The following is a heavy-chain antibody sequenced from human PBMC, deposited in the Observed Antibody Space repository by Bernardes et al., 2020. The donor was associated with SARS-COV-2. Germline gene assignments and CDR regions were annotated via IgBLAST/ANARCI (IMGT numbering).Heavy chain of an antibody. Sequence: GGSLRLSCAASGFTFDDYAMHWVRQAPGKGLEWVSGISWNSGSIGYADSVKGRFTISRDNAKNSLYLQMNSLRAEDTAVYYCAKTLVWTEASGSYAVYWGQGTLVTVSS. V-gene: IGHV3-9*01. CDR2: ISWNSGSI. CDR3: AKTLVWTEASGSYAVY. CDR1: GFTFDDYA. D-gene: IGHD2-8*01. J-gene: IGHJ4*02.